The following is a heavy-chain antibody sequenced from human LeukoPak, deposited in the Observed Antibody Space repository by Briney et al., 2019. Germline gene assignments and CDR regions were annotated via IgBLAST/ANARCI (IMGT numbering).Heavy chain of an antibody. CDR1: GFTFSSYG. CDR3: AKEGDYDFWSGYRMTPPVDY. V-gene: IGHV3-30*18. CDR2: ISYDGSNK. D-gene: IGHD3-3*01. J-gene: IGHJ4*02. Sequence: GGSLRLSCAASGFTFSSYGMHWVRQAPGEGLEWVAVISYDGSNKYYADSVKGRFTISRDNSKNTLYLQMNSLRAEDTAVYYCAKEGDYDFWSGYRMTPPVDYWGQGTLVTVSS.